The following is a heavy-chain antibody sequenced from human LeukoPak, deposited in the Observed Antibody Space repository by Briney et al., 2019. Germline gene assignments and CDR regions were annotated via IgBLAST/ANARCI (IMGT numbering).Heavy chain of an antibody. CDR2: IQDDERNI. CDR1: RFSLSSHA. J-gene: IGHJ4*02. V-gene: IGHV3-30*02. Sequence: PGGSLRLSCVAFRFSLSSHAMHWVRQAPGKGLEWVAFIQDDERNIYYAGSVKGRFTISRDNSKNTVYLQMNSLRTEDTAVYYCARVRGNYYDSSIYYQELAFHFDYWGQGTLVTVSS. D-gene: IGHD3-22*01. CDR3: ARVRGNYYDSSIYYQELAFHFDY.